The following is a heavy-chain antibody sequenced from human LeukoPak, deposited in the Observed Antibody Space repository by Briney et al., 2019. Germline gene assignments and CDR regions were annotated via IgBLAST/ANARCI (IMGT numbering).Heavy chain of an antibody. J-gene: IGHJ6*02. CDR3: GGGGGDYYDFWSGYYAFYGMDV. CDR1: GFTFSSYG. V-gene: IGHV3-33*01. CDR2: IWYDGSNK. D-gene: IGHD3-3*01. Sequence: GGSLRLSCAASGFTFSSYGMHWVRQAPGKGLEWVAVIWYDGSNKYYADSVKGRFTISRDNSRNTLYLQMNSLRAEDTAVYYYGGGGGDYYDFWSGYYAFYGMDVWGQGTTVTVSS.